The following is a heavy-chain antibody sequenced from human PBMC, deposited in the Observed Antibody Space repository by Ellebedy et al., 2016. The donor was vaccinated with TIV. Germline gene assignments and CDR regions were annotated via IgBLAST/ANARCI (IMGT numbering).Heavy chain of an antibody. J-gene: IGHJ4*02. CDR2: IRPDGSNK. Sequence: PGGSLRLSCEASGFTFSRYGMHWVRQAPGKGLDWVAFIRPDGSNKYYADSEKGRFTISRDNSKNTLSLQMNSLRAEDTAVYYCAKDLGTFALDYWGQGTLVTVSS. CDR3: AKDLGTFALDY. D-gene: IGHD7-27*01. CDR1: GFTFSRYG. V-gene: IGHV3-30*02.